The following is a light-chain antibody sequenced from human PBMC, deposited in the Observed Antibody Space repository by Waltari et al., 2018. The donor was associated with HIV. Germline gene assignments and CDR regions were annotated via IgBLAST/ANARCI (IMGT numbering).Light chain of an antibody. CDR1: QSINTA. CDR2: DVS. CDR3: QQYKQLPPYI. V-gene: IGKV3-15*01. Sequence: EIVMTQSPATLSVSPGERATLSCRASQSINTALAWYQPNPGQAPRLLIYDVSTRATGVPTRFSGGGSGTEFTLTISSLQSEDFGVYYCQQYKQLPPYIFGQGTKLEI. J-gene: IGKJ2*01.